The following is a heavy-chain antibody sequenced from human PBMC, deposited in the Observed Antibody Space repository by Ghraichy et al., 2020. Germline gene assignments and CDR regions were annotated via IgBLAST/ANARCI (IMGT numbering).Heavy chain of an antibody. J-gene: IGHJ3*02. V-gene: IGHV4-59*08. CDR2: IYYSGST. CDR3: ARRSGSGYSNYPDAFDI. Sequence: TLSLTCTVSGGSISSYYWSWIRQPPGKGLEWIGYIYYSGSTNYNPSLKSRVTISVDTSKNQFSLKLSSVTAADTAVYYCARRSGSGYSNYPDAFDIWGQGTMVTVSS. D-gene: IGHD4-11*01. CDR1: GGSISSYY.